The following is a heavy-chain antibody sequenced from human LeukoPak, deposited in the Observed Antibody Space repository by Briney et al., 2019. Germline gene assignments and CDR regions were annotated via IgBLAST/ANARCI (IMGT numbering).Heavy chain of an antibody. CDR3: ARVRITMVRGVINYYYGMGV. D-gene: IGHD3-10*01. Sequence: SETLSLTCAVYGWSFRGFYWGWNRQPPGKGLEWIGEINHSGSTNYNPSLKSRVTISVDTSKNQFSLKLSSVTAADTAVYYCARVRITMVRGVINYYYGMGVWGKGTTVTVSS. CDR1: GWSFRGFY. CDR2: INHSGST. V-gene: IGHV4-34*01. J-gene: IGHJ6*04.